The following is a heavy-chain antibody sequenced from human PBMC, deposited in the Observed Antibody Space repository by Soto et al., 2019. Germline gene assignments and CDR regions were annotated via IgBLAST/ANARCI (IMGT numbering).Heavy chain of an antibody. CDR3: ASGYNWNRNSYGMDV. V-gene: IGHV1-8*01. CDR2: MNPNSGNT. J-gene: IGHJ6*02. CDR1: GYTFTSYD. D-gene: IGHD1-20*01. Sequence: GASVKVSCKASGYTFTSYDINWVRQATGQGLEWMGWMNPNSGNTGYAQKFQGRVTMTRNTSISTAYMELSSLRSEDTAVYYCASGYNWNRNSYGMDVWGQGTTVTVSS.